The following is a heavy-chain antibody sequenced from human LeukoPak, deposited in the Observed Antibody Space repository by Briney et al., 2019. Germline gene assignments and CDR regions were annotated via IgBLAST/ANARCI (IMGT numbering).Heavy chain of an antibody. Sequence: PSETLSLPCAVSGGPFSGYFWSWTRHSSGKGLEWIGEIHNSGTTNYNPYLNSRVTISEDTSKNQFYLNLRSVIAADTAVYYCARRYYYNLGSFPFDFWGQGTLVTVSS. V-gene: IGHV4-34*01. CDR1: GGPFSGYF. CDR3: ARRYYYNLGSFPFDF. CDR2: IHNSGTT. J-gene: IGHJ4*02. D-gene: IGHD3-10*01.